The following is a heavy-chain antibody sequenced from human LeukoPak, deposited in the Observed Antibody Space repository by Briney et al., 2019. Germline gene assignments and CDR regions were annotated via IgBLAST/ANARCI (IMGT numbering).Heavy chain of an antibody. D-gene: IGHD2-2*02. CDR3: ARDLYCSSTSCYRAFDI. J-gene: IGHJ3*02. Sequence: ASVKVSCKASGYTFTDYYIVWVRQAPGQGLEWMGWINPNSGGTNYAQKFQGRVTMTRDTSISTAYMELSRLRSDDTAVYYCARDLYCSSTSCYRAFDIWGQGTMVTVSS. CDR2: INPNSGGT. V-gene: IGHV1-2*02. CDR1: GYTFTDYY.